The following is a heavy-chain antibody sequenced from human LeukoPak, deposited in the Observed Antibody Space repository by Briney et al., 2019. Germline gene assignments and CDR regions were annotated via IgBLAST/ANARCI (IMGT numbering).Heavy chain of an antibody. Sequence: ASVKVSCKASGYTFTSYDINWVRQATGQGLEWMGWMNPNSGNTGYAQKFQGRVTMTRNTSISTAYMELSSLRSEDTAVYYCARTDYRSNYYYYYMDVWGKGTTVTVSS. V-gene: IGHV1-8*01. CDR3: ARTDYRSNYYYYYMDV. D-gene: IGHD4-11*01. J-gene: IGHJ6*03. CDR1: GYTFTSYD. CDR2: MNPNSGNT.